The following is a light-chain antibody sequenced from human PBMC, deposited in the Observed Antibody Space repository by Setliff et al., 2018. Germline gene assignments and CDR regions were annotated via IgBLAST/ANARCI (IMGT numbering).Light chain of an antibody. J-gene: IGKJ4*01. CDR2: AS. CDR1: QSIRSG. V-gene: IGKV1-13*02. Sequence: IQLTQSPASLSASVGDRVTITCRASQSIRSGLAWYQQKPGKSPKLLIFASALEDGVPSRFSGSGTGTDFTLTISNLQPEDFATYFCQHFSTYPLTFGGGTKVDIQ. CDR3: QHFSTYPLT.